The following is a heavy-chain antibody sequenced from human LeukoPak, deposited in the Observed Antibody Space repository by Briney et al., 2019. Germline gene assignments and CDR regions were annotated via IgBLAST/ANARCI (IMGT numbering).Heavy chain of an antibody. CDR2: INPSGGST. D-gene: IGHD4-17*01. CDR1: GYTFTRYX. CDR3: ARVHDYGDLRYLDY. Sequence: ASVKVSCKASGYTFTRYXXXXXXXAXXQXLEXXXXINPSGGSTSYSQKFQGRVTMTSDTSTSTVYMELSSLRSEDTAVYYCARVHDYGDLRYLDYWGQGTLVTVSS. V-gene: IGHV1-46*01. J-gene: IGHJ4*02.